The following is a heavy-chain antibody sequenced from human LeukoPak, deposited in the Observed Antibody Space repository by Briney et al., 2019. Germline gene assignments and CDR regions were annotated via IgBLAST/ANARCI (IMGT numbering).Heavy chain of an antibody. J-gene: IGHJ4*02. D-gene: IGHD5-18*01. Sequence: SETLSLTCTVSGGSISSGGYYWSWIRQPPGKGLEWIGYSSYSGTSNSNPSLRSRVTISVDTSKNQFSLKLTSVTAADTAVYYCARERYSYVDYWGQGILVTVSS. V-gene: IGHV4-61*08. CDR1: GGSISSGGYY. CDR3: ARERYSYVDY. CDR2: SSYSGTS.